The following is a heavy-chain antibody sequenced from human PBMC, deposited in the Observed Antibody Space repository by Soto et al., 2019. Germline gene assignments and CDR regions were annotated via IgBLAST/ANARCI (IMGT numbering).Heavy chain of an antibody. CDR2: INPNSGGT. Sequence: AAVKVSCKASGYTFTDYYMHWVRQAPGQGLEGMGWINPNSGGTNYAQKFQGRVTMTRDTSISPAYLELNRMRSDDTAVYYCARDQSPSSGWPGMDVWGQGTTVTVSS. CDR3: ARDQSPSSGWPGMDV. D-gene: IGHD6-19*01. CDR1: GYTFTDYY. V-gene: IGHV1-2*02. J-gene: IGHJ6*02.